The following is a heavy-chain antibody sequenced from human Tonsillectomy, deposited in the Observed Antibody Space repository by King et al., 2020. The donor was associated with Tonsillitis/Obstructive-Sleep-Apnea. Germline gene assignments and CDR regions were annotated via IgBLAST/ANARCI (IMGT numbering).Heavy chain of an antibody. CDR1: GFTFDDYA. J-gene: IGHJ6*03. V-gene: IGHV3-43*02. CDR3: AKDGGKRPYYDFWSGYYPYQKASYYYYSMDV. Sequence: EVQLVESGGGVVQPGGSLRLSCAASGFTFDDYAMHWVRQAPGKGLEWVSLISGDGGSTYYADSVKGRFTISRDNSKNSLYLQMNSLRTEDTALYYCAKDGGKRPYYDFWSGYYPYQKASYYYYSMDVWGKGTTVTVSS. CDR2: ISGDGGST. D-gene: IGHD3-3*01.